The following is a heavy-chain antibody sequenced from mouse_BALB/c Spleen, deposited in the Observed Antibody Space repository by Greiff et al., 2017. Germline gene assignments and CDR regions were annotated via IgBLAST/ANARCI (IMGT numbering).Heavy chain of an antibody. CDR1: GFTFNTYA. CDR2: IRSKSNNYAT. V-gene: IGHV10-1*02. CDR3: VRHGTNAMDY. J-gene: IGHJ4*01. D-gene: IGHD4-1*01. Sequence: EVQGVESGGGLVQPKGSLKLSCAASGFTFNTYAMNWVRQAPGKGLEWVARIRSKSNNYATYYADSVKDRFTISRDDSQSMLYLQMNNLKTEDTAMYYCVRHGTNAMDYWGQGTSVTVSS.